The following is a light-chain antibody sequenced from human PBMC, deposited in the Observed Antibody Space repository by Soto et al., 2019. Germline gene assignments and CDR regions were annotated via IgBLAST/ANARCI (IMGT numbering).Light chain of an antibody. CDR1: PSVSNS. Sequence: ESVLTQSPATLSLSPGERATLSRRASPSVSNSLAWYQQKPGQAPRLLIYGASTRATGIPARFSGSGSGTEFTLTISSLQSEDFAVYFCQQYNNWPPITFGQGTRLEIK. CDR3: QQYNNWPPIT. CDR2: GAS. V-gene: IGKV3-15*01. J-gene: IGKJ5*01.